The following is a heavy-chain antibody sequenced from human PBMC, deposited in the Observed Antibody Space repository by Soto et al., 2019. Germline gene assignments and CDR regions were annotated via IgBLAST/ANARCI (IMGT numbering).Heavy chain of an antibody. CDR3: ARANSGSYRPYNWFDP. CDR2: IYTSGST. Sequence: YLTCPVAVGSISSYYWSWIRQPAGKGLEWIGRIYTSGSTNYNPSLKSRVTMSVDTSKNQFSLKLSSVTAADTAVYYCARANSGSYRPYNWFDPWGQGTLVTVSS. V-gene: IGHV4-4*07. J-gene: IGHJ5*02. CDR1: VGSISSYY. D-gene: IGHD1-26*01.